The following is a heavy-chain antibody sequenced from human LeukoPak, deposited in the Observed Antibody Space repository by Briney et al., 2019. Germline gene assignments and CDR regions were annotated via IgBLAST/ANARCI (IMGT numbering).Heavy chain of an antibody. CDR2: ISSSSSYI. CDR1: GFTFSSYE. D-gene: IGHD2-2*01. J-gene: IGHJ4*02. Sequence: GGSLRLSCAASGFTFSSYEMNWVRQAPGKGLEWVSSISSSSSYIYYADSVKGRFTISRDNAKNSLYLQMNSLRAEDTAVYYCARDLIVPAASTGVFGYWGQGTLVTVSS. CDR3: ARDLIVPAASTGVFGY. V-gene: IGHV3-21*01.